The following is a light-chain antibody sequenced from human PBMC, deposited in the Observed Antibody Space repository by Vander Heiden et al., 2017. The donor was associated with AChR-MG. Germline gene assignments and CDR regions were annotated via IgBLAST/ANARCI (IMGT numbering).Light chain of an antibody. J-gene: IGKJ1*01. CDR2: DAL. V-gene: IGKV1-33*01. Sequence: DIEMTQSPPSLLAPVGDRVTITCQPSQDISNYLNWYQQKPGKPPQLLIDDALNLEAGVPSRFSGSGSESDFTFSISRLQPEDIATCYRQQSDHRTWTFGQGTKVEIK. CDR1: QDISNY. CDR3: QQSDHRTWT.